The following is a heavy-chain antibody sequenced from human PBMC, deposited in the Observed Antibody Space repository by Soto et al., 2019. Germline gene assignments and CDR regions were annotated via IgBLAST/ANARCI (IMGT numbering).Heavy chain of an antibody. Sequence: QVQLVQSGAEVKKPGASVKVSCKASGYTFTSYGITWVRQAPGQGLEWMGWISAYNGNTNYAQKLQGRVTITTGTATSTAYMELRSLTSDDTAVYYCATDLPPGAYWGQVTLVTVSS. CDR2: ISAYNGNT. CDR3: ATDLPPGAY. J-gene: IGHJ4*02. V-gene: IGHV1-18*01. CDR1: GYTFTSYG.